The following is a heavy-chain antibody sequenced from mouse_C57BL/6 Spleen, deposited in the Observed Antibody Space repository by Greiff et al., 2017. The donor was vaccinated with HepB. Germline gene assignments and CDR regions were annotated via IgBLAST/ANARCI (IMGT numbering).Heavy chain of an antibody. J-gene: IGHJ1*03. CDR3: ARLITTVVATGYFDV. CDR1: GYTFTSYW. Sequence: VQLQQSGAELVKPGASVKLSCKASGYTFTSYWMHWVKQRPGRGLEWIGRIDPNSGGTKYNEKFKSKATLTVDKPSSTAYMQLSSLTSEDSAVYYCARLITTVVATGYFDVWGTGTTVTVSS. D-gene: IGHD1-1*01. CDR2: IDPNSGGT. V-gene: IGHV1-72*01.